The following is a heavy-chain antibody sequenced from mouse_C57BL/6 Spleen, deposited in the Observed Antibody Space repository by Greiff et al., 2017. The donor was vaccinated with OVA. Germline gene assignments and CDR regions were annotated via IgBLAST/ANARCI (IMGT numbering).Heavy chain of an antibody. CDR3: ARDYYFDY. CDR2: ISDGGSYT. CDR1: GFTFSSYA. Sequence: EVQLVESGGGLVKPGGSLKLSCAASGFTFSSYAMSWVRQTPEKRLEWVATISDGGSYTYYPDNVKGRFTISRDNAKNNLYLQMSHLKSEDTARYYCARDYYFDYWGQGTTLTVSS. V-gene: IGHV5-4*01. J-gene: IGHJ2*01.